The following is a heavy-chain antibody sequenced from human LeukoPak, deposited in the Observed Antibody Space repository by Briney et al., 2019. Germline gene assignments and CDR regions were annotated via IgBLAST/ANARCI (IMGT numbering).Heavy chain of an antibody. D-gene: IGHD6-6*01. CDR3: ARLWDSSSSLDY. CDR2: IYYSGGT. J-gene: IGHJ4*02. CDR1: GVALSSYY. V-gene: IGHV4-59*08. Sequence: SETLSLPCTVSGVALSSYYWTCIRHPPGRGLGLGWIGYIYYSGGTNYNPSLKSRVTISIDTSKNQVSLKLSSVTAADTAVYYCARLWDSSSSLDYWGQGTLVAVSS.